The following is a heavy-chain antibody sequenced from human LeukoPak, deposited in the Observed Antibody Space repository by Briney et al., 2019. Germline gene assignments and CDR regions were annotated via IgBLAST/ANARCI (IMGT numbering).Heavy chain of an antibody. Sequence: GGSLRLSCAASGFSVSSNYVSWVRQAPGKRLEWVSALYSGGTTYYADSVKGRFTISRDNSKNTLYLQMNSLRVEDTAVYYCARQVGAITLFEHWGQGPLVTVSS. D-gene: IGHD1-26*01. CDR2: LYSGGTT. CDR3: ARQVGAITLFEH. CDR1: GFSVSSNY. V-gene: IGHV3-53*01. J-gene: IGHJ4*02.